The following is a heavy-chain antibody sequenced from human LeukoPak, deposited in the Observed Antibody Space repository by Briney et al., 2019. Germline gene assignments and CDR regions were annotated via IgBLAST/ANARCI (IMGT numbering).Heavy chain of an antibody. CDR3: ARDLRYVMDV. CDR1: GFTFSNYW. Sequence: GGSLRLSCAASGFTFSNYWMHWVRQAPGKGLVWVSLINSDASSTTYADSVKGRLTISRDNAKNTLYLQMNSLGAEDTAVYYCARDLRYVMDVWGQGTTVTVSS. V-gene: IGHV3-74*01. J-gene: IGHJ6*02. CDR2: INSDASST.